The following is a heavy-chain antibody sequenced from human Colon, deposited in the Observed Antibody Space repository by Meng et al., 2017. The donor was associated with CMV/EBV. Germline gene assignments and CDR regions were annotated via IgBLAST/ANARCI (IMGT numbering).Heavy chain of an antibody. CDR3: ASILFAAAAGGWGGY. Sequence: QVQLQQWGEGPLKPSETLSLTCAVYGGSFSGYYWSWIRQPPGKGLEWIGEINHSGSTNYNPSLKSRVTISVDTSKNQFSLKLSSVTAADTAVYYCASILFAAAAGGWGGYWGQGTLVTVSS. J-gene: IGHJ4*02. V-gene: IGHV4-34*01. D-gene: IGHD6-13*01. CDR2: INHSGST. CDR1: GGSFSGYY.